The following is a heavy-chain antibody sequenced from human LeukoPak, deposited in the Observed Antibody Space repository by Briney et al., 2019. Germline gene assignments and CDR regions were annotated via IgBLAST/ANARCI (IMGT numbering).Heavy chain of an antibody. D-gene: IGHD4-11*01. CDR3: ARTTTTFDD. CDR1: GGSISSYY. J-gene: IGHJ4*01. Sequence: SETLSLTCTVSGGSISSYYWSWIRQPPGKGLEWIGYVSDTGSTNYKSSLTSRVTISVDTSKNQFSLNLTSVTAADTAVYYCARTTTTFDDWGHGTLVIVSS. CDR2: VSDTGST. V-gene: IGHV4-59*01.